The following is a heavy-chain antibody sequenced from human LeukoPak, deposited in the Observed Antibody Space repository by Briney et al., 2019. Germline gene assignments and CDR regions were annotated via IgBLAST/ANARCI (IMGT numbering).Heavy chain of an antibody. V-gene: IGHV4-59*12. CDR3: ARSWGYGDYEDY. D-gene: IGHD4-17*01. J-gene: IGHJ4*02. CDR2: IYYSGST. Sequence: PSETLSLTCTVSGGSISSYYWSWIRQPPGKGLEWIGYIYYSGSTNYNPSLKSRVTISVDKSKNQFSLKLSSVTTADTAVYYCARSWGYGDYEDYWGQGTLVTVSS. CDR1: GGSISSYY.